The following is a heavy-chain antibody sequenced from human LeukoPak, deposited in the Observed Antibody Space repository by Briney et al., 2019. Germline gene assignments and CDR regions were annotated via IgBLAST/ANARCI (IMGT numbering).Heavy chain of an antibody. D-gene: IGHD3-22*01. Sequence: ASVKFSCKVSGYTLTELSMHWVRQAPGKGLEWMGGFDPEDGETIYAQKFQGRVTMTEDTSTDTAYMELSSLRSEDTAVYYCATGRYYYDSSGSDYWGQGTLVTVSS. V-gene: IGHV1-24*01. CDR2: FDPEDGET. CDR1: GYTLTELS. J-gene: IGHJ4*02. CDR3: ATGRYYYDSSGSDY.